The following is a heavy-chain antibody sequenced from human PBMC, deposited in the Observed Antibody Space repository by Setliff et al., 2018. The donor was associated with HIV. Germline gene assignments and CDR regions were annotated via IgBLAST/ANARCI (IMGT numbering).Heavy chain of an antibody. CDR3: ARHSHYDRSGYYYHKMPDDAFDI. Sequence: GESLKISCKGSGYKFTGYWIGWARQMPGKSLEWMGIIYPGDSDTRYSPSFQGQVTVSTDKSISTAFLQWSSLKASDTAMYYCARHSHYDRSGYYYHKMPDDAFDIWGLGTMVTVSS. CDR2: IYPGDSDT. CDR1: GYKFTGYW. J-gene: IGHJ3*02. V-gene: IGHV5-51*01. D-gene: IGHD3-22*01.